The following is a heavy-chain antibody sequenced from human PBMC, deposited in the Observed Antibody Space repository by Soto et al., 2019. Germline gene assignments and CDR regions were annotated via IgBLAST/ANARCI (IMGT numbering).Heavy chain of an antibody. V-gene: IGHV5-51*01. CDR1: GYSFTSYW. J-gene: IGHJ6*02. CDR3: ARAGNSGYDFYYYGMDV. D-gene: IGHD5-12*01. Sequence: GESLKISCKGSGYSFTSYWIGWVRQMPGKGLEWMGIIYPGDSDTRYSPSFQGQVTISADKSISTAYLQWSSLKASDTAMYYCARAGNSGYDFYYYGMDVRGQRTTVTVSS. CDR2: IYPGDSDT.